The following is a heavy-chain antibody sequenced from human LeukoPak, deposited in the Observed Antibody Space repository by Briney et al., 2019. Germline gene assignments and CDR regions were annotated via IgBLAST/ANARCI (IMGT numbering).Heavy chain of an antibody. CDR1: GGSFSGYY. Sequence: SETLSLTCAVYGGSFSGYYWSWLRQSPGKGLEWIGEINHSGSTNYNPSLKSRVTISVDTSKNQFSLKLSSVTAADTAVYYCAGWRNSRDGYKRPFDIWGQGTMVTVSS. D-gene: IGHD5-24*01. CDR2: INHSGST. J-gene: IGHJ3*02. V-gene: IGHV4-34*01. CDR3: AGWRNSRDGYKRPFDI.